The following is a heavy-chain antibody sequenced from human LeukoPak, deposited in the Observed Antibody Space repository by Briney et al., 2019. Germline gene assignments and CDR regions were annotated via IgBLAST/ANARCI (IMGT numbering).Heavy chain of an antibody. Sequence: GGSLRLSCAASGFTVSSNYMSWVRQAPGKGLEWVSVIYSGGSTYYADSVKGRFTISRDNSKNTLYLQMNSLGAEDTAVYYCARGKTAMEPSDYWGQGTLVTVSS. CDR3: ARGKTAMEPSDY. V-gene: IGHV3-66*01. CDR1: GFTVSSNY. J-gene: IGHJ4*02. CDR2: IYSGGST. D-gene: IGHD5-18*01.